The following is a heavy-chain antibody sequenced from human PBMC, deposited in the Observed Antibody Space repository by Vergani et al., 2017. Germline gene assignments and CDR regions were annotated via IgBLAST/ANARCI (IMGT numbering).Heavy chain of an antibody. CDR2: IYYSGST. CDR3: ARDVPGVAGPIDI. D-gene: IGHD6-19*01. CDR1: GGSVSSGTYY. J-gene: IGHJ3*02. V-gene: IGHV4-61*01. Sequence: QVQPQESGPGLVKPSETLSLTCTVSGGSVSSGTYYWSWIRQPPGKGLEWIGYIYYSGSTNYNPSLKSRVTISVDTSKNQFSLKLSSVTAADTAVYYCARDVPGVAGPIDIWGQGTMVTVSS.